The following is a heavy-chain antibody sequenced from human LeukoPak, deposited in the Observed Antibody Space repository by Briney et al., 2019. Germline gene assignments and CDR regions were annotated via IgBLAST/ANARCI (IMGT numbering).Heavy chain of an antibody. CDR3: ARGDRFLYYFDY. J-gene: IGHJ4*02. Sequence: ASVKVSCKASGYTFTSYGISWVRQAPGQGLEWMGWISAHNGNTNYAQKFQGRVTMTRNTSISTAYMELSSLRSEDTAVYYCARGDRFLYYFDYWGQGTLVTVSS. CDR2: ISAHNGNT. CDR1: GYTFTSYG. D-gene: IGHD3-10*01. V-gene: IGHV1-18*01.